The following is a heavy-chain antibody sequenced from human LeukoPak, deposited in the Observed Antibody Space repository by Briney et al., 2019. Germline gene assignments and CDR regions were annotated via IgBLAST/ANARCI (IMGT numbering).Heavy chain of an antibody. CDR2: IYYTGST. CDR3: VREEDGIVDDAFDI. D-gene: IGHD3-16*02. V-gene: IGHV4-34*11. CDR1: GGSFSGYY. J-gene: IGHJ3*02. Sequence: SETLSLTCAVYGGSFSGYYWSWIRQPPGKGLEWIGYIYYTGSTISNPSLKSRVTISVDTSKNQFSLKLNSVTAADTAVYYCVREEDGIVDDAFDIWGPGTMVTVSS.